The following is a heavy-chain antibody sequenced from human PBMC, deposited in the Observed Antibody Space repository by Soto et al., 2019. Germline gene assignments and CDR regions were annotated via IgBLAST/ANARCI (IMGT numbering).Heavy chain of an antibody. CDR3: ARDGRQLWTKGDSDY. Sequence: ASVKVSCKASGYTFTSYAMHWVRQAPGQRLEWMGWINAGNGNTKYSQKFQGRVTITRDTSASTAYMELSSLRSEDTAVYYCARDGRQLWTKGDSDYWGQGTLVTVSS. D-gene: IGHD5-18*01. J-gene: IGHJ4*02. CDR2: INAGNGNT. CDR1: GYTFTSYA. V-gene: IGHV1-3*01.